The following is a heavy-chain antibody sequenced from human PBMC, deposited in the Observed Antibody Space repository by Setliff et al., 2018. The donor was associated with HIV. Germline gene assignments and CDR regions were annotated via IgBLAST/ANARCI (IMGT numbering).Heavy chain of an antibody. V-gene: IGHV4-31*03. Sequence: PSETLSLTCTVSGASIGSGHSYCSWIRQHPGKGLEWIGNIYYNGSSYHNPSLKSRGTISVDTSNNQFYLNLRSVTAADTEVYYCASWGRARRANYNFWSGSSWCDPWGKGILVTVSS. CDR3: ASWGRARRANYNFWSGSSWCDP. D-gene: IGHD3-3*01. CDR2: IYYNGSS. J-gene: IGHJ5*02. CDR1: GASIGSGHSY.